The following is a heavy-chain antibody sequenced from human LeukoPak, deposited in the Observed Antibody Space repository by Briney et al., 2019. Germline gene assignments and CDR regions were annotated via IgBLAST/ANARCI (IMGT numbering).Heavy chain of an antibody. CDR2: VFHSGAT. D-gene: IGHD3-16*02. V-gene: IGHV4-39*07. CDR3: ARLSKGPHY. Sequence: SETLSLTCAVSGGSIRSDSDYWAWIRQPPGKGLEWIGGVFHSGATYYNPSLKSRVTISVDTSKNQFSLKLSSVTAADTAVYYCARLSKGPHYWGQGTLVTVSS. CDR1: GGSIRSDSDY. J-gene: IGHJ4*02.